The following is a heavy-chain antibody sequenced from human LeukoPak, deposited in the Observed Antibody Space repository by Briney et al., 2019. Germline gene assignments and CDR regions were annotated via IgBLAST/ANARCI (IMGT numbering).Heavy chain of an antibody. Sequence: SETLSLTCTVSGGSISSYYWSWIRQPPGKGLEWIGYIYTSGSTNYNPSLKSRVTISVDTSKNQFSLKLSSVTAADTAVYYCARHRSGDSSGYYQYYFDYWGQGTLVTVSS. J-gene: IGHJ4*02. V-gene: IGHV4-4*09. CDR3: ARHRSGDSSGYYQYYFDY. CDR2: IYTSGST. CDR1: GGSISSYY. D-gene: IGHD3-22*01.